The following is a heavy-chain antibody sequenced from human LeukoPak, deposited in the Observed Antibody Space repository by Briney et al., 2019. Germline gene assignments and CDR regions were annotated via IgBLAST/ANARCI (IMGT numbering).Heavy chain of an antibody. V-gene: IGHV3-48*03. CDR1: GFTFGDYA. CDR3: ARDVTYHGGDWFDP. Sequence: GGSLRLSCTASGFTFGDYAMSWVRQAPGKGLEWVSYISSTASSIYYADSVKGRFTIPRDNAKNSLYLQMNSLRAEDTAVYYCARDVTYHGGDWFDPWGQGTLVTVSS. J-gene: IGHJ5*02. D-gene: IGHD4-23*01. CDR2: ISSTASSI.